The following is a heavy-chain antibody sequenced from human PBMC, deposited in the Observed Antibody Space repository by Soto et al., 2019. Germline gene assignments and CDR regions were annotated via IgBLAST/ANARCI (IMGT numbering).Heavy chain of an antibody. D-gene: IGHD2-15*01. CDR1: GFTFSSYS. CDR3: ARVGVATQYYFDY. Sequence: EVQLVESGGGLVKPGGSLRLSCAASGFTFSSYSMNWVRQAPGKGLEWVSSISSSSSYIYYADSVKGRFTISRDNAKNSLYLQMNSLRAEDTAVYYCARVGVATQYYFDYWGQGTLVTVSS. J-gene: IGHJ4*02. V-gene: IGHV3-21*01. CDR2: ISSSSSYI.